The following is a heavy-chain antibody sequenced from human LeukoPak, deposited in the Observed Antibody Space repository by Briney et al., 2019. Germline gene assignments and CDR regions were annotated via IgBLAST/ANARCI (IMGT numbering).Heavy chain of an antibody. CDR1: GFTFSTYS. Sequence: GGSLRLSCAASGFTFSTYSMDWVRQAPGKGLEWVSSISGDSNYIYTADSLKGRFTISRDNAKNSLYLQMNSLRAEDTAIYYCVRTRRAYQLLNWFAPWGQGTLVTVSS. CDR2: ISGDSNYI. D-gene: IGHD4-23*01. J-gene: IGHJ5*02. CDR3: VRTRRAYQLLNWFAP. V-gene: IGHV3-21*04.